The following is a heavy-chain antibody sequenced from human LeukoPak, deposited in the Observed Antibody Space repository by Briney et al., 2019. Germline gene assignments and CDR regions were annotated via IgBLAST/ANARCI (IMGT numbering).Heavy chain of an antibody. V-gene: IGHV4-39*01. CDR3: STYYFDSSGYLTGFDY. D-gene: IGHD3-22*01. CDR1: GGSISGSSWF. Sequence: PSETLPLTCTVSGGSISGSSWFWGWSRQPPGKGLEWIGSVSPGGTTYYNPSLKSRVTISVSTSKTQFSLKLSTVTAADTAIYYCSTYYFDSSGYLTGFDYWGQGTLVTVSS. CDR2: VSPGGTT. J-gene: IGHJ4*02.